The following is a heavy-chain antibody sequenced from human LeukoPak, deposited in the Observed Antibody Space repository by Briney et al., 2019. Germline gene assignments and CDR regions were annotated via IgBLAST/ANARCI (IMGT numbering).Heavy chain of an antibody. D-gene: IGHD6-19*01. CDR1: GFPFSYYY. Sequence: GGSLRLSCAASGFPFSYYYMRWMRQAPGKGREWVSYISSSSSYTNYADSVKGRFTISRDNAKNSLYLQMNSLRAEDTAVYYCARVYRSSGDSYYFDYWGQGTLVTVSS. CDR2: ISSSSSYT. J-gene: IGHJ4*02. CDR3: ARVYRSSGDSYYFDY. V-gene: IGHV3-11*06.